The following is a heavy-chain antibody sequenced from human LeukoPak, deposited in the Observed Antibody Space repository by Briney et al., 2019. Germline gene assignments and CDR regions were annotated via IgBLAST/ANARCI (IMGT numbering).Heavy chain of an antibody. CDR3: ATYRQVLLPFES. J-gene: IGHJ4*02. CDR1: GFTFSTFA. Sequence: QSGGSLRLSCAASGFTFSTFAMIWVRQPPGKGLEWVSSIFPSGGEIHYADSVRGRFTISRDNSKSTLSLQMNSPRAEDTAIYYCATYRQVLLPFESWGQGTLVTVSS. D-gene: IGHD2-8*02. V-gene: IGHV3-23*01. CDR2: IFPSGGEI.